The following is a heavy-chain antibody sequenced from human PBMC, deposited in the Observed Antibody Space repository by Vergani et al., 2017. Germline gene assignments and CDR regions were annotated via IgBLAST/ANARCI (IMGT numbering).Heavy chain of an antibody. CDR1: GGSISSRSYY. Sequence: QVQLQESGPGLVKPSQTLSLTCTVSGGSISSRSYYWGWIRQPPGKGLEWIGSIYYSGSTYYNPSLKSRVTISVDTSKNQFSLKLSSVTAADTAVYYCARLWAMTTVTTGLDYWGQGTLVTVSS. CDR3: ARLWAMTTVTTGLDY. CDR2: IYYSGST. J-gene: IGHJ4*02. V-gene: IGHV4-39*01. D-gene: IGHD4-17*01.